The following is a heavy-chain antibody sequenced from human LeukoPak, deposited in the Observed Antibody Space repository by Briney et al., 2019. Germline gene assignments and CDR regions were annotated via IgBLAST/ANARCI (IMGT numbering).Heavy chain of an antibody. D-gene: IGHD3-22*01. CDR3: ARDKRLKGYDSARNFDS. CDR2: ISSSSSYI. CDR1: GFTFSSYS. V-gene: IGHV3-21*01. J-gene: IGHJ4*02. Sequence: GGSLRLSCAASGFTFSSYSMNWVRQAPGKGLDWVSSISSSSSYIYYADSVKGRFTISRDNAKNSLYLQMNSLRAEDTAVYYCARDKRLKGYDSARNFDSWGQGTLVTVSS.